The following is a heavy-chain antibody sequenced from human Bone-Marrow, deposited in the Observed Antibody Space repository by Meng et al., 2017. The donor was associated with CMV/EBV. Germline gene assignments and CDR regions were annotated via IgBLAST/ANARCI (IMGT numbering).Heavy chain of an antibody. J-gene: IGHJ6*02. Sequence: GESLKISCAASGFTFSSFEMNWVRQAPGKGLEWVSHISGTGNTIYYADSVKGRFTISRDNAKNSLYLQMNSLRAEDTAVYYCARGKDCSSASCLYYYYGVDVWGQGNTV. CDR2: ISGTGNTI. V-gene: IGHV3-48*03. CDR1: GFTFSSFE. D-gene: IGHD2-2*01. CDR3: ARGKDCSSASCLYYYYGVDV.